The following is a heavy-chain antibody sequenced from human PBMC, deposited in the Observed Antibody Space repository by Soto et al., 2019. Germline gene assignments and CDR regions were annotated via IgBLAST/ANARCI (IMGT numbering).Heavy chain of an antibody. Sequence: GGSLRLSCAASGFTFSSYEMNWVRQAPGKGLEWVPYISSSGSTIYYADSVKGRFTISRDNAKNSLYLQMNSLRAEDTAVYYCAREVVSFFDYWGQGTPVPVYS. J-gene: IGHJ4*02. CDR1: GFTFSSYE. V-gene: IGHV3-48*03. CDR3: AREVVSFFDY. D-gene: IGHD2-8*02. CDR2: ISSSGSTI.